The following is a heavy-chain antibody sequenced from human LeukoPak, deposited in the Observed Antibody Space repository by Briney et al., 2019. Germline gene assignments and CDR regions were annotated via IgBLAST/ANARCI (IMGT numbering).Heavy chain of an antibody. V-gene: IGHV3-30-3*01. D-gene: IGHD6-13*01. CDR1: GFTFSTYA. CDR2: VSFDGDNK. J-gene: IGHJ4*02. CDR3: ARGPTDRYSSSWSLTRPDDYFDY. Sequence: PGGSLRLSCAASGFTFSTYAMYWVRQAPGKGLEWVAVVSFDGDNKYYADSVKGRFTGSRDNSKNTLYLEMNSLRPEDTAVYYCARGPTDRYSSSWSLTRPDDYFDYWGQGTLVTVSS.